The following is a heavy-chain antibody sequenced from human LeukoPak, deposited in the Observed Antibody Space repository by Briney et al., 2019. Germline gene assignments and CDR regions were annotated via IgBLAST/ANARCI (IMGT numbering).Heavy chain of an antibody. D-gene: IGHD3-16*01. V-gene: IGHV4-31*03. CDR2: IYYSGST. CDR1: GGSISSGGYY. Sequence: ASETLSLTCTVSGGSISSGGYYWSWIRQHPGKGLERIGHIYYSGSTYYNPSLKSRVTISVDTSKNQFSLKLSSVTVADTAVYYCGREGGARLGGGAFDIWGQGTMVTVSS. J-gene: IGHJ3*02. CDR3: GREGGARLGGGAFDI.